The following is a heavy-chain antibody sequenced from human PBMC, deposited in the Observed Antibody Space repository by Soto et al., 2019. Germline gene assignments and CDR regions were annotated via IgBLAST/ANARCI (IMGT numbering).Heavy chain of an antibody. D-gene: IGHD2-2*01. J-gene: IGHJ4*02. CDR3: AKVGVVVPAAPTFDY. CDR2: ISGSGGST. Sequence: EVQLLESGGGLVQPGGSLRLSCAASGFTFSSYAMSWVRQAPGEGLEWVSAISGSGGSTYYAASVKGRFTISRDNSKNTLYLQMNSLRADDTAVYYCAKVGVVVPAAPTFDYWGQGTLVTVSS. V-gene: IGHV3-23*01. CDR1: GFTFSSYA.